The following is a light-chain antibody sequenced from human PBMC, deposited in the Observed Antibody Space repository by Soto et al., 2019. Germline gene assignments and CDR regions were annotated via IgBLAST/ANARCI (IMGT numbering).Light chain of an antibody. CDR2: GNN. CDR3: QSFDSDISAFV. V-gene: IGLV1-40*01. Sequence: QSALTQAPSISGAPGQRVTISCTGSSSNIGAGYDVHWFQQFPGTAPRLLIHGNNNRPSGVPDRFSGSESGTSASLAIAGLQAGDEAIYYCQSFDSDISAFVFGNGTKVTVL. CDR1: SSNIGAGYD. J-gene: IGLJ1*01.